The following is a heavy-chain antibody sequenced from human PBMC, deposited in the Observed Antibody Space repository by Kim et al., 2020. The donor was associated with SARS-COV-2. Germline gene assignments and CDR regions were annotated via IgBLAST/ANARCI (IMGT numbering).Heavy chain of an antibody. CDR2: ISGSGGST. Sequence: GGSLRLSCAASGFTFSSYAMSWVRQAPGKGLEWVSAISGSGGSTYYADSVKGRFTISRDNSKNTLYLQMNSLRAEDTAVYYCAVGIAASYYFDYWGQGTLVTVSS. CDR1: GFTFSSYA. CDR3: AVGIAASYYFDY. V-gene: IGHV3-23*01. J-gene: IGHJ4*02. D-gene: IGHD6-13*01.